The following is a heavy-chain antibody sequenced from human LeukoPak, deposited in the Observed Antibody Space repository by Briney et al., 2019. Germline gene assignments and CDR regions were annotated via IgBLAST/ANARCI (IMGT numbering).Heavy chain of an antibody. CDR3: ARDPYYDSSGYHFDY. CDR2: INPNSGGT. CDR1: GYTFTGYY. J-gene: IGHJ4*02. Sequence: ASVKVSCKASGYTFTGYYMHWVRQAPGQGLEWMGWINPNSGGTNYAQKFQGRVTMTRDTSISTAYMELSRLRSDDTAVYYCARDPYYDSSGYHFDYWGQGTLVTVSS. D-gene: IGHD3-22*01. V-gene: IGHV1-2*02.